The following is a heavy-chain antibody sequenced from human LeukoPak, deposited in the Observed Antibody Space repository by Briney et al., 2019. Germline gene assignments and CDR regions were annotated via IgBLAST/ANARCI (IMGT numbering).Heavy chain of an antibody. CDR3: ARAAYSSGPDY. D-gene: IGHD6-19*01. J-gene: IGHJ4*02. CDR1: GFTFSSYG. V-gene: IGHV3-30*02. CDR2: IRYDGSNK. Sequence: PGGSLRLSCAASGFTFSSYGMHWVRQAPGKGLEWVAFIRYDGSNKYYTDSVKGRFTISRDNAKNSLFLQLHGLRAEDTAVYYCARAAYSSGPDYWGQGTLVTVSS.